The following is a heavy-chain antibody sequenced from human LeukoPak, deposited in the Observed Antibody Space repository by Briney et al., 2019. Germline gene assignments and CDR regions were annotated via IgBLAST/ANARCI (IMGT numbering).Heavy chain of an antibody. D-gene: IGHD2-2*01. V-gene: IGHV3-7*01. CDR1: GFTFSSYW. CDR2: IKQDGSEK. Sequence: GGSLRLSCAASGFTFSSYWMGWVRQAPGKGLEWVANIKQDGSEKYYVDSVKGRFTISRDNAKNSLYLQMNSLRAEDTAVYYCARVAVRGYCSSTSCKVYWGQGTLVTVSS. J-gene: IGHJ4*02. CDR3: ARVAVRGYCSSTSCKVY.